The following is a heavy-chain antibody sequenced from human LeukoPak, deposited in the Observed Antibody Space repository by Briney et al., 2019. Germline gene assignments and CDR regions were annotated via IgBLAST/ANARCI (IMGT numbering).Heavy chain of an antibody. D-gene: IGHD3-22*01. CDR2: IYYSGST. J-gene: IGHJ4*02. CDR1: GGSISSYY. CDR3: ASTSGYYQRYFDY. V-gene: IGHV4-59*01. Sequence: SETLSLTCTVSGGSISSYYWSWIRQPPGKGPEWIGYIYYSGSTNYNPSLKSRVTISVDTSKNQFSLKLSSVTAADTAVYYCASTSGYYQRYFDYWGQGTLVTVSS.